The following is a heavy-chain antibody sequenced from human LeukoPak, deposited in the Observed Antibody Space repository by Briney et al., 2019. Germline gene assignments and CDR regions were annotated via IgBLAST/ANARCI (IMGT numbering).Heavy chain of an antibody. CDR1: GGSFSGYY. Sequence: PSEILSLTCAVYGGSFSGYYWSWIRQPPGKGLEWIGEINHSGSTNYNPSLKSRVTISVDTSKNQFSLKLSSVTAADTAVLYCASSRLGHCSSTSCYLAPYYMDVWGKGTTVTVSS. D-gene: IGHD2-2*01. J-gene: IGHJ6*03. CDR2: INHSGST. V-gene: IGHV4-34*01. CDR3: ASSRLGHCSSTSCYLAPYYMDV.